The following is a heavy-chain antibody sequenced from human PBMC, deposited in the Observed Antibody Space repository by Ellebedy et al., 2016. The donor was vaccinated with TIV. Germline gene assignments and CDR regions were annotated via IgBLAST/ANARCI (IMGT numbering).Heavy chain of an antibody. CDR2: INAGNGNT. D-gene: IGHD4-17*01. CDR3: ARGTVTTSGVGMDV. J-gene: IGHJ6*02. Sequence: ASVKVSCXASGYTFTSYAMHWVRQAPGQRLEWMGWINAGNGNTKYSQKFQGRVTITRDTSASTAYMELSSLRSEDTAVYYCARGTVTTSGVGMDVWGQGTTVTVSS. CDR1: GYTFTSYA. V-gene: IGHV1-3*01.